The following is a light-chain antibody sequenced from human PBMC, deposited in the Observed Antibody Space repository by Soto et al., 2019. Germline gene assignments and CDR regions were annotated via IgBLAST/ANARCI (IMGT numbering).Light chain of an antibody. V-gene: IGKV3-15*01. CDR2: GVS. Sequence: EIVMTQSPATLSVSPGERASLSCRASQSVTSDLAWYQQKPGHAPRLLIYGVSTRATGIPARFSGSGSGTEFTLTISSLQSEDFAVYYCQQYNKWPLTFGGETKVEIE. CDR3: QQYNKWPLT. CDR1: QSVTSD. J-gene: IGKJ4*01.